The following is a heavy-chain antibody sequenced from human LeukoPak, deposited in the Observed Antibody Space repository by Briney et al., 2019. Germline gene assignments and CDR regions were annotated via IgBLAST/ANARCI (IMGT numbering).Heavy chain of an antibody. CDR1: GGSISSYY. Sequence: SETLSLTCIVSGGSISSYYWSWIRQPPGKGLEWIGYIDYSGSTNYNPSLKSRVTISVDTSKKQFSLRLSSVTAADTAVYYCARWSGYYFYWGQGTLVTVSS. J-gene: IGHJ4*02. CDR2: IDYSGST. D-gene: IGHD3-3*01. V-gene: IGHV4-59*01. CDR3: ARWSGYYFY.